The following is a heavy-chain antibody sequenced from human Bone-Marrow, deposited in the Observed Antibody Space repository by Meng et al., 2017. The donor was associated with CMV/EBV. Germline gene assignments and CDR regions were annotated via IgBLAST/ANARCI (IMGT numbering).Heavy chain of an antibody. CDR2: ISPDGSVT. J-gene: IGHJ5*02. Sequence: GGSLRLSCAASGFTFSSYAMHWARQVPGKELKWVANISPDGSVTYYVDSVTGRFTISRDNTKASFYLQMTSLRPEDTAVYYCARERYYGSGSYSCWFDPWGQGTLVTVSS. CDR3: ARERYYGSGSYSCWFDP. D-gene: IGHD3-10*01. CDR1: GFTFSSYA. V-gene: IGHV3-7*01.